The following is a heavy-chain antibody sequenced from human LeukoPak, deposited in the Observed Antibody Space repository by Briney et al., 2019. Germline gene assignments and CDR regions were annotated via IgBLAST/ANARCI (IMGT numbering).Heavy chain of an antibody. CDR3: AKSIYYDSSGYYDY. CDR1: GFTFSSYA. Sequence: GGSLSLSCAASGFTFSSYAMHWVRQAPGKGLEWVAVISYDGSNKYYADSVKGRFTISRDNSKNTLYLQMNSLRAEDTAVYYCAKSIYYDSSGYYDYWGQGTLVTVSS. D-gene: IGHD3-22*01. J-gene: IGHJ4*02. V-gene: IGHV3-30-3*02. CDR2: ISYDGSNK.